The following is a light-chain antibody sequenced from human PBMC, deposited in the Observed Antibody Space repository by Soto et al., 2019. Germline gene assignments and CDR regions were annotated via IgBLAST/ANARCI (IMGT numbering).Light chain of an antibody. V-gene: IGKV1-5*03. CDR1: QTFSSW. Sequence: DIQMTQSPSTLSASVGDRVTITCRASQTFSSWLAWYQQQPGKAPKLLIYKASNLASGVPSRFSGSGSGTEFTLTISSLQPDDFATYYCQQYTNWPLTFGGGTKVEIK. CDR2: KAS. CDR3: QQYTNWPLT. J-gene: IGKJ4*01.